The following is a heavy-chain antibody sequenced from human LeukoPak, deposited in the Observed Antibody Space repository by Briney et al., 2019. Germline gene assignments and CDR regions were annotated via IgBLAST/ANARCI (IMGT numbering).Heavy chain of an antibody. D-gene: IGHD3-10*01. CDR2: IYHSGST. Sequence: SETLSLTCTVSGYSISSGYYWGWIRPPPGKGLEWIGSIYHSGSTYYNPSLKSRVTISVDTSKNQFSLKLSSVTAADTAVYYCARDCPGGYSNWFDPWGQGTLVTVSS. J-gene: IGHJ5*02. CDR3: ARDCPGGYSNWFDP. V-gene: IGHV4-38-2*02. CDR1: GYSISSGYY.